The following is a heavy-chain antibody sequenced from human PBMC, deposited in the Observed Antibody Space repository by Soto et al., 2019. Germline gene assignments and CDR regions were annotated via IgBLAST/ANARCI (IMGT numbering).Heavy chain of an antibody. Sequence: PGGSLRLSCAASGFRFDDYNIHWVRQAPGKGLEWVSLITWNGGNTYYGDSVKGRFTISRDGTTKSVSLQMTSLKTEDTGLYYCARETLSFGSALDVWGQGTTVTVSS. CDR1: GFRFDDYN. D-gene: IGHD3-3*01. CDR3: ARETLSFGSALDV. CDR2: ITWNGGNT. J-gene: IGHJ6*02. V-gene: IGHV3-43*01.